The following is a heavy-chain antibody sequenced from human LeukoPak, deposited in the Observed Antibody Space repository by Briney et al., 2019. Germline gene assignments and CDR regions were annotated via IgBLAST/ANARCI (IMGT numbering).Heavy chain of an antibody. CDR3: AKAGSDWYYFDS. Sequence: PGGSLRLSCAASGFTFNTYAMTWVRQATGKGLEWVSDISESGGSTYYEDSVQGRFTISRDNSKNTLYLQMNSLRVEDTAIYYCAKAGSDWYYFDSWGQGTLVTVSS. D-gene: IGHD6-19*01. CDR2: ISESGGST. CDR1: GFTFNTYA. J-gene: IGHJ4*02. V-gene: IGHV3-23*01.